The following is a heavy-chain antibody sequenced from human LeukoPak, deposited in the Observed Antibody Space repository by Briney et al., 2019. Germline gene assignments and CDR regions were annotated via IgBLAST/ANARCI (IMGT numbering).Heavy chain of an antibody. CDR2: INPNSGGT. V-gene: IGHV1-2*04. CDR3: ATNPVVAAAAPFDY. J-gene: IGHJ4*02. Sequence: ASVKVSCKASGYTFTGYYMHWVRQAPGQGLEWMGWINPNSGGTNYAQKFQGWVTMTRDTSISTAYMELSRLRSEDTAVYYCATNPVVAAAAPFDYWGQGTLVTVSS. D-gene: IGHD6-13*01. CDR1: GYTFTGYY.